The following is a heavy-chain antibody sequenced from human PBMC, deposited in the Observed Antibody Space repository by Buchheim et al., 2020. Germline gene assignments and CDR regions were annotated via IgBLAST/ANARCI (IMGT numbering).Heavy chain of an antibody. CDR2: ISGRSKSK. Sequence: EVQVVESGGGLGQPGGSLRLSCVVSGFKFSAYSLNWVRQAPGKGLQGISYISGRSKSKNYADSVKGRFTISRDNAKNSVYLEMSSLRDEDTAVYYCATQPTVGNTAFDYWGRGTL. V-gene: IGHV3-48*02. D-gene: IGHD1-26*01. J-gene: IGHJ4*02. CDR1: GFKFSAYS. CDR3: ATQPTVGNTAFDY.